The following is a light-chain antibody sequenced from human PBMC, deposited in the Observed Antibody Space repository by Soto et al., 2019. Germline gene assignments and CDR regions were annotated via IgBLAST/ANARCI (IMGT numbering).Light chain of an antibody. Sequence: MVLTQSPGTLSLSPGERATLSCSASQSVSNNYLAWYQQKPGQAPRLLIYGASNRATGIPDRFSGSGSGTDYTLTISSLEPEDFAVYYCQQRTRWPMTFAQGTRLEI. CDR2: GAS. CDR1: QSVSNNY. J-gene: IGKJ5*01. V-gene: IGKV3D-20*02. CDR3: QQRTRWPMT.